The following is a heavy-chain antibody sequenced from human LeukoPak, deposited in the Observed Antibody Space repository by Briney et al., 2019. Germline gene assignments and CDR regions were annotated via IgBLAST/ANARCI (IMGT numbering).Heavy chain of an antibody. D-gene: IGHD6-19*01. J-gene: IGHJ1*01. CDR1: GYTFTSYA. Sequence: ASVKVSCKASGYTFTSYAMHWVRQAPGQRLEWMGWINAGNGNTKYSQKFQGRVTIIRDTSASTAYMELSSLRSEDTAVYYCARSLSGWRHEYFQHWGQGTLVTVSS. CDR2: INAGNGNT. V-gene: IGHV1-3*01. CDR3: ARSLSGWRHEYFQH.